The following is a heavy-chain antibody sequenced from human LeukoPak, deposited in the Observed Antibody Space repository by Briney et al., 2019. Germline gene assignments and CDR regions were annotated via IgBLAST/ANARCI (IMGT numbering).Heavy chain of an antibody. CDR2: ISSSSSYI. CDR3: ARWVGANLFDY. D-gene: IGHD1-26*01. CDR1: GFTFSSYS. V-gene: IGHV3-21*01. J-gene: IGHJ4*02. Sequence: GGSLRLSCAASGFTFSSYSMNWVRQAAGKGLEWVSSISSSSSYIYYADSVKGRFTISRDNAKNSLYLQMNSLRAEDTAVYYCARWVGANLFDYWGQGTLVTVPS.